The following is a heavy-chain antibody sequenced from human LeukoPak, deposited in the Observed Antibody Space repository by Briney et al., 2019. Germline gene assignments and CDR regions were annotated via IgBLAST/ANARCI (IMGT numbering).Heavy chain of an antibody. Sequence: GGSLRLSCAASGFTFSDYYMSWIRQAPGKGLEWVAVISYDGSNKYYADSVKGRFTISRDNSKNTLYLQMNSLRAEDTAVYYCATPFSGYGYFDYWGQGTLVTVSS. CDR3: ATPFSGYGYFDY. D-gene: IGHD3-22*01. V-gene: IGHV3-30-3*01. CDR1: GFTFSDYY. J-gene: IGHJ4*02. CDR2: ISYDGSNK.